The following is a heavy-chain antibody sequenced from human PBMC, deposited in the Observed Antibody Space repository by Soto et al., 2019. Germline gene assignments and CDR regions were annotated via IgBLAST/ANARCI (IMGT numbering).Heavy chain of an antibody. J-gene: IGHJ2*01. V-gene: IGHV4-59*01. CDR3: ARTGWGYNYDSTNFDL. Sequence: QVQLQESGPGLVKPSETLSLTCTVSGGSISSYYWSWIRQPPGKGLEWVGDIYSSGSTNYNPSLKSRVTISVDTSKNQFSLKLSSVTAADTAVYYCARTGWGYNYDSTNFDLWGRGTLVTVSS. CDR1: GGSISSYY. CDR2: IYSSGST. D-gene: IGHD5-18*01.